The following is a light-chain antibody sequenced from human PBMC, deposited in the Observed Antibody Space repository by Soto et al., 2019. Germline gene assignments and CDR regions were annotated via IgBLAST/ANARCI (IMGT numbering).Light chain of an antibody. CDR3: QQSHGIPYT. J-gene: IGKJ2*01. Sequence: DIQMTQSPSSLSASVGDRVTITCRASQTISTYLNWYQQKPGKAPKLLIYAASSLQSGVPSRFSGSRSGTDFTLTISSLQPEDFAIYYCQQSHGIPYTFGQGTKLEIK. CDR2: AAS. CDR1: QTISTY. V-gene: IGKV1-39*01.